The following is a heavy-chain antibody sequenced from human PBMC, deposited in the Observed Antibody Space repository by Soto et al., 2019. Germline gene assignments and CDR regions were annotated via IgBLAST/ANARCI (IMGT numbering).Heavy chain of an antibody. CDR2: IWYDGSNK. Sequence: GSLRLSCAASGFTFSSYGMHWVRQAPGKGLEWVAVIWYDGSNKYCADSVKGRFTISRDNSKNTLYLQMNSLRAEDTAVYYCARARRYYYDSSGSVGLNWFDPWGQGTLVTVSS. CDR3: ARARRYYYDSSGSVGLNWFDP. V-gene: IGHV3-33*01. CDR1: GFTFSSYG. J-gene: IGHJ5*02. D-gene: IGHD3-22*01.